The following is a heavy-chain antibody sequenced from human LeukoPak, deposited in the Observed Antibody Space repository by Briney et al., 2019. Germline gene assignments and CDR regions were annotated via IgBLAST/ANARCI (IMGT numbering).Heavy chain of an antibody. CDR1: GGTFSSYT. D-gene: IGHD3-22*01. CDR2: IIPIPGIA. Sequence: SVKVSCKASGGTFSSYTISWVRQAPGQGLEWMGRIIPIPGIANYAQKFQGRVTITADKSTSTAYMELSSLRSEDMAVYYCARDYYDSSGYPYFDYWGQGTLVTVSS. V-gene: IGHV1-69*04. CDR3: ARDYYDSSGYPYFDY. J-gene: IGHJ4*02.